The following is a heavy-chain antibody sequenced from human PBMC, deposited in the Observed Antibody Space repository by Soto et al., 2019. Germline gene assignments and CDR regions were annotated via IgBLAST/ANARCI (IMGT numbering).Heavy chain of an antibody. Sequence: GGSLRLSCAASGFTFSSYAMSWVRQAPGKGLEWVSAISGSGGSTYYADSVKGRFTISRDNSKNTLYLQMNSLRAEDTAVYYWAKDSEGSYRSGAFDIWGQGTMVTVSS. CDR2: ISGSGGST. D-gene: IGHD3-16*02. CDR1: GFTFSSYA. J-gene: IGHJ3*02. CDR3: AKDSEGSYRSGAFDI. V-gene: IGHV3-23*01.